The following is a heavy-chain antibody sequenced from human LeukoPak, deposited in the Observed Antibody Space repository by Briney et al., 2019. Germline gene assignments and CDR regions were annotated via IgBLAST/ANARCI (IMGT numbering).Heavy chain of an antibody. Sequence: ASVKVSCEASGYTFIGYYMHWVRQAPGQGLEWMGWINPGGGTNYAQKFQGRVTMTRDTSISTAHMELSSLRSDDTAVYYCARSGSSDGYNSLPYWGQGTLVTVSS. CDR1: GYTFIGYY. CDR3: ARSGSSDGYNSLPY. V-gene: IGHV1-2*02. CDR2: INPGGGT. J-gene: IGHJ4*02. D-gene: IGHD5-24*01.